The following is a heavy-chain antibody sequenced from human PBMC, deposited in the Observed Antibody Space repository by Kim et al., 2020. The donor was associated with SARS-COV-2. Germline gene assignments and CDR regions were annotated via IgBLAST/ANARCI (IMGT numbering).Heavy chain of an antibody. CDR2: ISLSGGST. J-gene: IGHJ6*01. V-gene: IGHV3-23*01. Sequence: GGSLRLSCIPSGFTLSNFAMNWVRQAPRKGLEWVSGISLSGGSTYYADSVKGRFTISRDDSKNTLFLQMSSLRAEDTAMYYCVRAFCSGGNCFNGMDVWG. CDR1: GFTLSNFA. D-gene: IGHD2-15*01. CDR3: VRAFCSGGNCFNGMDV.